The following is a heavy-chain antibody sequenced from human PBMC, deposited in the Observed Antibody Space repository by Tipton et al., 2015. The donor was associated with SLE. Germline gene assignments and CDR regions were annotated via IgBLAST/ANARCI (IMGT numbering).Heavy chain of an antibody. D-gene: IGHD3-22*01. CDR3: ARGPSTYYYDRSCCAYYCHFYMDF. Sequence: QLVQSGAEVKKPGASVKVSCKASGYTFTSYGISWVRQAPGQGLEWMGWISAYNGNTNYAQKLQGRVTMTTDTSTSTAYMELSSLRSEDTAVYYCARGPSTYYYDRSCCAYYCHFYMDFGGKETTIIVT. V-gene: IGHV1-18*01. CDR2: ISAYNGNT. CDR1: GYTFTSYG. J-gene: IGHJ6*03.